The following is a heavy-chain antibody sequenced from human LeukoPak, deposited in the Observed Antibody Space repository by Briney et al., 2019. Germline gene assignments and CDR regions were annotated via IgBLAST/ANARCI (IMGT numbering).Heavy chain of an antibody. Sequence: MSGGSLRLSCAASGFSFSSYWMSWVRQAPGRGLEWVGRIKSKTDGGTTDYAAPVKGRFTISRDDSKNTLYLQMNSLKTEDTAVYYCTTDPAVAGLDYWGQGTLVTVSS. V-gene: IGHV3-15*01. D-gene: IGHD6-19*01. CDR3: TTDPAVAGLDY. J-gene: IGHJ4*02. CDR1: GFSFSSYW. CDR2: IKSKTDGGTT.